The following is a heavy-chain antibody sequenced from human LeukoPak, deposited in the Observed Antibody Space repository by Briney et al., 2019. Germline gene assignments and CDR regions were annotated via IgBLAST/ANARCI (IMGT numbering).Heavy chain of an antibody. CDR1: GLTFRSYG. Sequence: GGTLRLSCAASGLTFRSYGMSWVRQSPGKGLEWVSGISGSGDSIYYADSVKGRFTISRDNSKNTVYLQMNSLRVEDTAVYYCARDLMVRGETGAFDIWGQGTMVTVSS. J-gene: IGHJ3*02. CDR2: ISGSGDSI. CDR3: ARDLMVRGETGAFDI. D-gene: IGHD3-10*01. V-gene: IGHV3-23*01.